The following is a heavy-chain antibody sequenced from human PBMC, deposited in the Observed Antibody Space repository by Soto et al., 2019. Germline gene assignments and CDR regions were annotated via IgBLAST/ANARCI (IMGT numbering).Heavy chain of an antibody. D-gene: IGHD3-9*01. CDR2: ISGSGGRT. CDR3: AKALSERYFDWLN. CDR1: GFTFSTYA. V-gene: IGHV3-23*01. Sequence: VGSLRLSCAASGFTFSTYAMSWFRQAPVNGLEWVSAISGSGGRTFYADSVKGRFTVSRDNSKNTLYLQMTGLRAEDTAVYYCAKALSERYFDWLNWGQGTRVTVS. J-gene: IGHJ4*02.